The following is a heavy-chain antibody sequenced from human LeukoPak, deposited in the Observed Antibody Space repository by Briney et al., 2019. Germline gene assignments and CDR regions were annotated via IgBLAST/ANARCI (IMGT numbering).Heavy chain of an antibody. J-gene: IGHJ6*02. D-gene: IGHD6-13*01. CDR3: ARDSFDLAAAGSGPQSYYYYGMDV. CDR2: MKQDGREI. CDR1: GFTFSTSW. V-gene: IGHV3-7*01. Sequence: GASLRLSCIASGFTFSTSWMAWVRQAPGKGLEWVANMKQDGREIHYVDSVKGRFTISRDNAKNSLYLQMNSLRAEDTAVYFCARDSFDLAAAGSGPQSYYYYGMDVWGQGTTVTVSS.